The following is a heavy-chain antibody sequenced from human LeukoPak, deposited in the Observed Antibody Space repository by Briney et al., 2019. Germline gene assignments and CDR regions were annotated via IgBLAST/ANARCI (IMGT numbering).Heavy chain of an antibody. V-gene: IGHV1-24*01. CDR2: FDPEDGET. CDR1: GYTLTELS. J-gene: IGHJ6*02. Sequence: ASVKVSCKVSGYTLTELSMHWVRQAPGKGLEWMEGFDPEDGETIYAQKFQGRVTMTEDTSTDTAYMELSSLRSEDTAVYYCAPIAAAGLHYGMDVWGQGTTVTVSS. D-gene: IGHD6-13*01. CDR3: APIAAAGLHYGMDV.